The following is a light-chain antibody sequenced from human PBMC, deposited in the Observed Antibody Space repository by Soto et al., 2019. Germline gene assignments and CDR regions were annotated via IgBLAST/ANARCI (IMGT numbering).Light chain of an antibody. J-gene: IGKJ1*01. CDR3: QQHSHWPPWT. Sequence: IVVNQSAATLSVSPGERATLSCRASQSVSSNLAWYQQKPGQAPRLLIYGASTRATGVPARFSGSGSGTDFTLTISNLEPEDFAVYYCQQHSHWPPWTFGQRTNVDI. CDR1: QSVSSN. CDR2: GAS. V-gene: IGKV3-15*01.